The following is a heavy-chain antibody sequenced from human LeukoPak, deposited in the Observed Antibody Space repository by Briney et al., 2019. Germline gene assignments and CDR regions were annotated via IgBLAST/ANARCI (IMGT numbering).Heavy chain of an antibody. CDR2: ISFTSTYK. CDR1: GFTFSTYT. J-gene: IGHJ4*02. D-gene: IGHD3-9*01. V-gene: IGHV3-21*01. CDR3: AKSCLDTYYDTLTGSDY. Sequence: PGGSLRLSCAASGFTFSTYTMNWVRQAPGKELEWVSSISFTSTYKYYADSVKGRFTISRDNSKNTLYLQMNSLRAEDTAVYYCAKSCLDTYYDTLTGSDYWGQGTLVTVSS.